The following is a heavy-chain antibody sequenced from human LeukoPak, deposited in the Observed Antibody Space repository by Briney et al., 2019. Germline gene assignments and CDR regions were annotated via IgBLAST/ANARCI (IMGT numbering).Heavy chain of an antibody. D-gene: IGHD6-19*01. CDR3: ARGIAVAGTSLFDY. V-gene: IGHV3-7*01. CDR1: GFTFSGYW. CDR2: IKEDGSGK. Sequence: GGSLRLSCAASGFTFSGYWMTWVRQAPGKGLECVANIKEDGSGKNYVDSVTGRFTISRDNAKNSLYLQMNSLRAEDTAVYYCARGIAVAGTSLFDYWGQGTLVTVSS. J-gene: IGHJ4*02.